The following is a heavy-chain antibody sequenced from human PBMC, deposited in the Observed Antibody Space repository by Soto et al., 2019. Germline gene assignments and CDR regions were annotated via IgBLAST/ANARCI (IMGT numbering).Heavy chain of an antibody. CDR2: ITVGGGTT. V-gene: IGHV3-23*01. D-gene: IGHD4-17*01. CDR1: VFTFRTYA. J-gene: IGHJ4*02. CDR3: AKDPNGDYIGAFDS. Sequence: EVQLLESGGGLVRPWGSLRLSCAGSVFTFRTYAMTWVRQAPGKGLEWVSAITVGGGTTKYADSVKGRFTISRDNSKNTLYLQMNSLRAEDTAIYYCAKDPNGDYIGAFDSWGQGTLVTVSS.